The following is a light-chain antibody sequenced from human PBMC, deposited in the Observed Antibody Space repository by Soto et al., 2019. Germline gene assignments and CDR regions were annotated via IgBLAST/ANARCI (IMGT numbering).Light chain of an antibody. V-gene: IGLV1-40*01. CDR3: QSYDSSLSGSWV. CDR1: SSNIGAGYD. Sequence: QSVLTQPPSVSGAPGQRVTISCTGSSSNIGAGYDVHWYQQLPGTAPKLLIYRNSNRPSGVPDRFSGSKSGTSASLAITGLQAEDEADYYCQSYDSSLSGSWVFGGGTQLTVL. CDR2: RNS. J-gene: IGLJ7*01.